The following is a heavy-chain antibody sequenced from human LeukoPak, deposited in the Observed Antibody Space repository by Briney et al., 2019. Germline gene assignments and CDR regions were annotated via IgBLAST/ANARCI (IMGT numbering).Heavy chain of an antibody. CDR3: ARDPYSGGYGSYYYYYMDV. J-gene: IGHJ6*03. V-gene: IGHV3-21*01. CDR2: ITYSSTYI. Sequence: PGGSLRLSCAASGFTLSSYWMSWVRQAPGKVLEWVSSITYSSTYIYYADSVKGRFTISRDNAKNSVYLEMNSLRAEDTAVYYCARDPYSGGYGSYYYYYMDVWGKGTTVTISS. D-gene: IGHD1-26*01. CDR1: GFTLSSYW.